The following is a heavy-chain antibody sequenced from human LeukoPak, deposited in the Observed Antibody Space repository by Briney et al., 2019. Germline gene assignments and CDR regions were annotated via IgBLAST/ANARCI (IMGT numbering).Heavy chain of an antibody. D-gene: IGHD3-3*01. Sequence: EASVKVSCKASGYTFTSHGISWVRQAPGQGLEWMGWISAYNGKTNYAQKLQGRVTMTTVTSTSTAYMELRSLRSDDTAVYYCARVYYDFWSGYEYDAFDIWGQGTMVTVSS. V-gene: IGHV1-18*01. CDR1: GYTFTSHG. CDR2: ISAYNGKT. CDR3: ARVYYDFWSGYEYDAFDI. J-gene: IGHJ3*02.